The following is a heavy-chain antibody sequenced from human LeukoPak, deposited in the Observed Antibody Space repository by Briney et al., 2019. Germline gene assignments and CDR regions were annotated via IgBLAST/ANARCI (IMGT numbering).Heavy chain of an antibody. J-gene: IGHJ4*02. V-gene: IGHV3-23*01. Sequence: GGTLRLSCTVSGFSISSDAMSWVRQAPGKRLDWLSTISPGGDTTHYADSVKGRFTISSDNSEKTLYLQMSSLRVEDTAVYYCAKASRGYYAFDFWGQGTLVTVSP. CDR2: ISPGGDTT. CDR3: AKASRGYYAFDF. CDR1: GFSISSDA. D-gene: IGHD3-22*01.